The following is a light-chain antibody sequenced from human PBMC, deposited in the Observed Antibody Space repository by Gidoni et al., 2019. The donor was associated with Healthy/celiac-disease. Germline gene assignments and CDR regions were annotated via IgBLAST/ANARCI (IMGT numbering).Light chain of an antibody. CDR1: QGISSY. CDR3: QQCYSYPYT. J-gene: IGKJ2*01. V-gene: IGKV1-8*01. Sequence: AIRTTQSPSSFSASTGDRVTITCRASQGISSYLAWYQQKPGKAPKLLIYAASTLQSGVPSRFSGSGSGTDFTLTISCLQSEDFATYYCQQCYSYPYTFGQGTKLEIK. CDR2: AAS.